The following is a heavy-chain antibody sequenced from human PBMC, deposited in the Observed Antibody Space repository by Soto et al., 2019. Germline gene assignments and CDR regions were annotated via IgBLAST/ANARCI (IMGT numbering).Heavy chain of an antibody. Sequence: AGYLRLCCAASVFPSSSYGMHWVRQAPGKGLEWVAFISYAGSNKYYADSVKGRFTISRDNPKNTLYLQMNSLRVEDTAVFYCAKAHVEMATVTGGDYWGQGTLVTVSS. CDR2: ISYAGSNK. V-gene: IGHV3-30*02. CDR1: VFPSSSYG. CDR3: AKAHVEMATVTGGDY. D-gene: IGHD4-4*01. J-gene: IGHJ4*02.